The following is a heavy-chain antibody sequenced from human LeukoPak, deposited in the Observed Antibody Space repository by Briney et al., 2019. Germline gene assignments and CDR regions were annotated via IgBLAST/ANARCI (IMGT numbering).Heavy chain of an antibody. J-gene: IGHJ5*02. CDR1: GVSVSSGSYY. CDR2: IYYSGSS. V-gene: IGHV4-61*01. CDR3: ARARHPNWFDP. Sequence: SETLSLTCTVSGVSVSSGSYYWSWIRQPPGKGLEWIGYIYYSGSSNYNPYLKSRVTISVDTSKNQFSLKLSSVTAADTAVYYCARARHPNWFDPWGQGTLVTVSS.